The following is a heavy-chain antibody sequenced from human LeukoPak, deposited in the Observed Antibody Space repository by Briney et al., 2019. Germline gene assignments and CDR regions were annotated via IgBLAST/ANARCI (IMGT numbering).Heavy chain of an antibody. Sequence: ASETLSLTCAVYGGSFSGYYWSWIRQPPVKVLEWIGEINHSGSTNYNPSLKSRVTISVDTSKNQFSLKLSSVTAADTAVYYCARRALRGSRRGAFDYWGQGTLVTVSS. CDR1: GGSFSGYY. CDR3: ARRALRGSRRGAFDY. CDR2: INHSGST. J-gene: IGHJ4*02. D-gene: IGHD3-16*01. V-gene: IGHV4-34*01.